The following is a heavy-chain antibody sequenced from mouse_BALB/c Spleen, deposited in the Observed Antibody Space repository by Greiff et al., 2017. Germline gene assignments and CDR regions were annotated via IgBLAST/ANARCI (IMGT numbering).Heavy chain of an antibody. Sequence: VKLQESGAELAKPGASVKMSCKASGYTFTSYWMHWVKQRPGQGLEWIGYINPSTGYTEYNQKFKDKATLTADKSSSTAYMQLSSLTSEDSAVYYCARSDDGYYGFAYWGQGTLVTVSA. J-gene: IGHJ3*01. D-gene: IGHD2-3*01. CDR3: ARSDDGYYGFAY. CDR1: GYTFTSYW. V-gene: IGHV1-7*01. CDR2: INPSTGYT.